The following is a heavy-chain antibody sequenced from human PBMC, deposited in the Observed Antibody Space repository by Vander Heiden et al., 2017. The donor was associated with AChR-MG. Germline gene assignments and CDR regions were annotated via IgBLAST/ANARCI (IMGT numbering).Heavy chain of an antibody. CDR3: ARVLLGLSDY. Sequence: QVHLVQSGAEVKRSGASVRVSCKASGYTFPIMVFSWVRQAPGQGLEWMGWISVYNGDRTYTQRFQGRVTMTTETSTRTAYMELRNLRSDDTAVYYCARVLLGLSDYWGQGTLVTVSS. CDR2: ISVYNGDR. CDR1: GYTFPIMV. V-gene: IGHV1-18*01. J-gene: IGHJ4*02.